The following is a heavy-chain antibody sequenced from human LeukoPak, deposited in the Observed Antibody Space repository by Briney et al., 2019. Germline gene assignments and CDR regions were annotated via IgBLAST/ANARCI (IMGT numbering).Heavy chain of an antibody. CDR3: ARPRGGRVESYAFDI. V-gene: IGHV4-39*01. CDR2: IYYSGST. J-gene: IGHJ3*02. D-gene: IGHD5-24*01. Sequence: SETLSLTCTVSGGSISSSGYYWGWIRQPPGKGLEWIGSIYYSGSTYYNPSLKSRVTISVDTSKNQFSLKLSSVTAADTAVYYCARPRGGRVESYAFDIWGQGTMVTVSS. CDR1: GGSISSSGYY.